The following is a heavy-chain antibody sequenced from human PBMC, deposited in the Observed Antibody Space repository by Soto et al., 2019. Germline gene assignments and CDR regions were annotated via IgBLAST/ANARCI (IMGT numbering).Heavy chain of an antibody. CDR1: GGSISSGDYY. CDR2: IYYSGST. J-gene: IGHJ4*02. Sequence: SETLSLTCTVSGGSISSGDYYWSWIRQPPGKGLEWIGYIYYSGSTYYNPSLKSRVTISVDTSKNQFSLKLSSVTAADTAVYYCATGVMYYYGSGSYYYFDYWGQGTLVTVSS. CDR3: ATGVMYYYGSGSYYYFDY. V-gene: IGHV4-30-4*01. D-gene: IGHD3-10*01.